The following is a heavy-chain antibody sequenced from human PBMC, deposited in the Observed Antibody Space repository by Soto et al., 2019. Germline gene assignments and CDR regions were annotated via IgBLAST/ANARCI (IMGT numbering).Heavy chain of an antibody. D-gene: IGHD6-19*01. CDR3: ATSGWYVTAFDI. V-gene: IGHV4-30-4*01. J-gene: IGHJ3*02. Sequence: SQTRCHTCSGSAGSTRRGDYYWSWIRQPPGKGLEWIGYIYYSGSTYYNPSLKSRVTISVDTSKNQFSLKLSSVTAADTAVYYCATSGWYVTAFDIWGQGTMVT. CDR2: IYYSGST. CDR1: AGSTRRGDYY.